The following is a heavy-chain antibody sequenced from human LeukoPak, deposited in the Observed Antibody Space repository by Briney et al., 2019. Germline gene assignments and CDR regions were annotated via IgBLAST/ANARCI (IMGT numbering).Heavy chain of an antibody. J-gene: IGHJ6*03. CDR3: ASIVGATPFYYYYYMDV. CDR2: IYYSGST. V-gene: IGHV4-39*01. D-gene: IGHD1-26*01. CDR1: GGSISSSSYY. Sequence: PSETLSLTCTVSGGSISSSSYYWGWIRQPPGKGLEWIGSIYYSGSTYYNPSLKIRVTISVDTSKNQFSLKLRSVTAADTAVYYCASIVGATPFYYYYYMDVWGKGTTVTVSS.